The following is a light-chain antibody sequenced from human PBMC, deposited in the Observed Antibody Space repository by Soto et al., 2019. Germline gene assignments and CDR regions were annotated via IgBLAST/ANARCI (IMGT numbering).Light chain of an antibody. J-gene: IGLJ2*01. CDR1: SSDVGGYKY. CDR3: SSFSSTTATTVV. CDR2: EVS. Sequence: QSALTQPASVSGSPGQSITISCTGTSSDVGGYKYVSWYQQHPGKAPKLIIYEVSNRPSGVPNRFSASKSGNTASLTISGLQAEDEADYFCSSFSSTTATTVVFGGGTKLTGL. V-gene: IGLV2-14*01.